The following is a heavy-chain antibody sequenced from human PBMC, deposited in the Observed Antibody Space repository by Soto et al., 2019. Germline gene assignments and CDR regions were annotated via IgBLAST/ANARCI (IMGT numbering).Heavy chain of an antibody. V-gene: IGHV1-3*01. CDR2: INAGNGNT. J-gene: IGHJ4*02. D-gene: IGHD3-10*01. CDR1: GYTFTNYA. Sequence: ASVKVSCKASGYTFTNYAMHWVRQAPGQRLEWMGWINAGNGNTKYSQKFQGRVTITRDTSASTAYMELTSLRAEDTAVYYCAKQSGSGSYYNVGSRGHFDYWGQGTLVTVSS. CDR3: AKQSGSGSYYNVGSRGHFDY.